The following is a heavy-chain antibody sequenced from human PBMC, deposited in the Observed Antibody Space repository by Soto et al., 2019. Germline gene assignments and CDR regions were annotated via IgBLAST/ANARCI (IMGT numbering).Heavy chain of an antibody. CDR3: ARSVDY. Sequence: QVQLQESGPGLVKPSQTLSLTCTVSGGSISSGGYYWSWMRQHPGKGLEWIGYIYNSGATYYKPSLKSRVSISVDTSKNQFSLKLSSVTGADAAVYYCARSVDYGGQGTLVTVSS. CDR1: GGSISSGGYY. J-gene: IGHJ4*02. CDR2: IYNSGAT. V-gene: IGHV4-31*03.